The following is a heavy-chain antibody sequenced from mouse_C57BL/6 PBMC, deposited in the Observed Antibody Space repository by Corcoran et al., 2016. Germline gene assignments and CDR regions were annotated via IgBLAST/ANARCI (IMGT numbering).Heavy chain of an antibody. Sequence: QVQLQQSGAELARPGASVKLSCKASGYTFTSYGISWVKQRTGQGLEWIGEIYPRSGNTYYNEKFKGKATLTADKSSSTAYMELRSLTSEDSAVDFCARWFNGYDYDGFAYWGQGTLLTVSA. J-gene: IGHJ3*01. CDR1: GYTFTSYG. CDR3: ARWFNGYDYDGFAY. CDR2: IYPRSGNT. V-gene: IGHV1-81*01. D-gene: IGHD2-4*01.